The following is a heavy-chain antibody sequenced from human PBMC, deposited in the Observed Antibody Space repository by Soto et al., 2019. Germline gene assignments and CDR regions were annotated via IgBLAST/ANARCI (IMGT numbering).Heavy chain of an antibody. CDR1: GGSISSYY. Sequence: SETLSLTCTVSGGSISSYYWNWIRQPPGKGLEWIGFVYYSGSTSYYPSLKSRVTISIDTSKNQFSLKLSSVTAADTAVYYCAAALSGTGAFDFWGQGTMVTVSS. J-gene: IGHJ3*01. V-gene: IGHV4-59*08. CDR3: AAALSGTGAFDF. CDR2: VYYSGST. D-gene: IGHD6-13*01.